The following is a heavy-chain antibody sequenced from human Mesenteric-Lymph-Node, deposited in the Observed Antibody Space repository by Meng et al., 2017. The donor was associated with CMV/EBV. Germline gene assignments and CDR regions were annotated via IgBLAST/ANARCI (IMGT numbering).Heavy chain of an antibody. Sequence: QITLKESGPTRVKPPQTLTLTCTFSGFSLSTSGVGVGWIRQPPGKALEWLALIYWDDDKSYSPSLKSRLTITKDTSKNQVVLTMTNMDPVDTATYYCAHSSGIAAAGPFYFDYWGQGTLVTVSS. J-gene: IGHJ4*02. CDR1: GFSLSTSGVG. CDR3: AHSSGIAAAGPFYFDY. D-gene: IGHD6-13*01. CDR2: IYWDDDK. V-gene: IGHV2-5*02.